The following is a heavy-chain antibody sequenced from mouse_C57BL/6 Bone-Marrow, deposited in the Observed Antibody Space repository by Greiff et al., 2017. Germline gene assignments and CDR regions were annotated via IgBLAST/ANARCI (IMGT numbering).Heavy chain of an antibody. CDR3: ARDYYGSTFHWFDY. J-gene: IGHJ2*01. CDR1: GFTFSSYA. D-gene: IGHD1-1*01. Sequence: EVKLMESGGGLVKPGGSLKLSCAASGFTFSSYAMSWVRQTPEKRLEWVATISDGGSYTYYPDNVKGRFTISRDNAKNNLYLQMSHLKSEDTAMYYCARDYYGSTFHWFDYWGQGTTLTVSS. V-gene: IGHV5-4*01. CDR2: ISDGGSYT.